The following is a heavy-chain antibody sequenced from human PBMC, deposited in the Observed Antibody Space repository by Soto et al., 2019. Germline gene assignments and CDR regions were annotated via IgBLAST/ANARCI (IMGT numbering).Heavy chain of an antibody. J-gene: IGHJ4*02. D-gene: IGHD3-10*01. CDR1: GGSISSYY. CDR3: ARAPRGNYGYPSYFDY. CDR2: IYYSGST. Sequence: PSETLSLTCTVSGGSISSYYWSWIRQPPGKGLEWIGYIYYSGSTNYKPSLKSRVTISVDTSKNQFSLKMSSVTAADTAVYYCARAPRGNYGYPSYFDYWGQGTLVTVS. V-gene: IGHV4-59*01.